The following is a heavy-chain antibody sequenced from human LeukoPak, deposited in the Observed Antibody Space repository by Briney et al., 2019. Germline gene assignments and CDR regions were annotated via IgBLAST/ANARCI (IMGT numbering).Heavy chain of an antibody. CDR3: ARSGSGYLRYYFDY. Sequence: SETLSLTCTVSRGSISTFYWSWIRQPAGKGLEWIGRIYTSGSTNYNPSLKSRVTMSVDTSKNQFSLKLSSVTAADTAVYYCARSGSGYLRYYFDYWGQGTLVTVSS. D-gene: IGHD5-12*01. V-gene: IGHV4-4*07. CDR1: RGSISTFY. J-gene: IGHJ4*02. CDR2: IYTSGST.